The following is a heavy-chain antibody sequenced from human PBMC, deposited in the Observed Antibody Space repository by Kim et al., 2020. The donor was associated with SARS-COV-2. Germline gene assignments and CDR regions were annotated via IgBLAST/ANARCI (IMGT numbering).Heavy chain of an antibody. CDR1: GGSISSYY. D-gene: IGHD3-3*01. J-gene: IGHJ6*03. CDR3: AALKGGRFLEWLTQTHYYYYMDV. CDR2: IYYSGST. V-gene: IGHV4-59*08. Sequence: SETLSLTCTVSGGSISSYYWSWIRQPPGKGLEWIGYIYYSGSTNYNPSLKSRVTISVDTSKNQFSLKLSSVTAADTAVYYCAALKGGRFLEWLTQTHYYYYMDVWGKGTTVTVSS.